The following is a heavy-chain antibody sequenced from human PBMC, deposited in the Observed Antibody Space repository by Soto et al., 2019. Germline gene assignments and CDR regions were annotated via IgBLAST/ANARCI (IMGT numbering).Heavy chain of an antibody. D-gene: IGHD3-3*01. J-gene: IGHJ4*02. CDR1: GFTFSDYF. CDR3: ARWGVDDFWSGYYSDY. CDR2: ISSSDSTI. V-gene: IGHV3-11*01. Sequence: QVQLVESGGGLVKPGGSLRLSCAASGFTFSDYFMSWIRQAPGKGLEWVSSISSSDSTIYYADSVKGRFTISRDNAKNSLYMQMNSLRAEDTAVYYCARWGVDDFWSGYYSDYWGQGTLVTVSS.